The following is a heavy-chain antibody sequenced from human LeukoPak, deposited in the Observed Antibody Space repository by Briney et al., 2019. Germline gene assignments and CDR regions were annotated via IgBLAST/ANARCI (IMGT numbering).Heavy chain of an antibody. J-gene: IGHJ4*02. CDR1: GGSISSYY. Sequence: SETLSLTCTVSGGSISSYYWSWIRQPAGKGLEWIGRIYTSGSTNYNPSLKSRVTMSVDTSKNQFSLKLSSVTAADTAVYYCARRRYCSGGSCSRGFDYWGQGTLVTVSS. V-gene: IGHV4-4*07. D-gene: IGHD2-15*01. CDR2: IYTSGST. CDR3: ARRRYCSGGSCSRGFDY.